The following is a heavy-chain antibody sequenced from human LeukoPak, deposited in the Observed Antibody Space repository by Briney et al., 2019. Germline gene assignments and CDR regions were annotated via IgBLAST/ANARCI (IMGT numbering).Heavy chain of an antibody. CDR1: GFTFDDYA. Sequence: PGGSLRLSCAASGFTFDDYAMHWVRQAPGKGLEWVSGISWNSGSIGYADAVKGRFTISRDNAKNSLYLQMNSLRAEDMALYYCAKVRSSGYEVDYWGQGTLVTVSS. CDR3: AKVRSSGYEVDY. V-gene: IGHV3-9*03. D-gene: IGHD3-22*01. CDR2: ISWNSGSI. J-gene: IGHJ4*02.